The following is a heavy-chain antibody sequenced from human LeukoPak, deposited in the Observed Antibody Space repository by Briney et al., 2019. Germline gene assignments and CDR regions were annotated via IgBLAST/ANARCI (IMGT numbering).Heavy chain of an antibody. Sequence: GGSLRLSCAASGFTFDDYTMHWVRQAPGKGLEWVSLISWDGGSTYYADSVKGRFTISRDNSKNSLYLQMNSLRTEDTALYYCAKDGEIFPGPTRGYFDYWGQGTLVTVSS. J-gene: IGHJ4*02. CDR3: AKDGEIFPGPTRGYFDY. D-gene: IGHD2-2*01. CDR2: ISWDGGST. CDR1: GFTFDDYT. V-gene: IGHV3-43*01.